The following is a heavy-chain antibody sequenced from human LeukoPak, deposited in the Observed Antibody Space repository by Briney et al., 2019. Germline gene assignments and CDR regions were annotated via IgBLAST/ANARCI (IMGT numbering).Heavy chain of an antibody. V-gene: IGHV4-59*01. Sequence: KTSETLSLTCTVSGGSISSYYWSWIRQPPGKGLEWIGYIYYSGSTNYNPSLKSRVTISVDTSKNQFSLKLSSVTAADTAVYYCARGYYDILTGYYSYAFDIWGQGTMVTVSS. CDR1: GGSISSYY. J-gene: IGHJ3*02. CDR3: ARGYYDILTGYYSYAFDI. CDR2: IYYSGST. D-gene: IGHD3-9*01.